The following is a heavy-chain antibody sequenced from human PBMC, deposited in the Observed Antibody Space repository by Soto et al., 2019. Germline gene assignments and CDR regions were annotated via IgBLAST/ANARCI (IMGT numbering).Heavy chain of an antibody. J-gene: IGHJ4*02. CDR1: GGTFSSYA. CDR3: ARDGPYCISTSCSSFDY. V-gene: IGHV1-69*12. D-gene: IGHD2-2*01. Sequence: QVQLVQSGAEVKKPGSSVKVSCKASGGTFSSYAISWVRQAPGQGLEWMGGIIPIFGTANYAQKFQGRVTITADESTRTADMELSSLRSEDTAVYYCARDGPYCISTSCSSFDYWGQGTLVTVSS. CDR2: IIPIFGTA.